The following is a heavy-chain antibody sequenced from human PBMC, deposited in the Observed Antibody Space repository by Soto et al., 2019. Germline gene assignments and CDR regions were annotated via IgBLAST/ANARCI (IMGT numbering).Heavy chain of an antibody. CDR3: ARDEVGATDS. CDR1: GYIFTKFS. CDR2: INAGNGNT. J-gene: IGHJ5*01. V-gene: IGHV1-3*01. Sequence: GASVKVSCKASGYIFTKFSIHWVRQAPGQRLEWMGWINAGNGNTKYSQKFQGRVTITRDTSASTAYMELSSLRAEDTAVYYCARDEVGATDSWGQGTLVTAPQ. D-gene: IGHD1-26*01.